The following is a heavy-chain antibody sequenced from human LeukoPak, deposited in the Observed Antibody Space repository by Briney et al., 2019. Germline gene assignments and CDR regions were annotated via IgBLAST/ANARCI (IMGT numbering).Heavy chain of an antibody. Sequence: GGSLRLSCAASGFTFSSYAMSWVRQAPGKGLEWVSTISGSGGSTNHADSVKGRFTISRDDSKNTLYLQMNSLRAEDTAVYYCARLVYGDYDSNWFDPWGQGTLVTVSS. J-gene: IGHJ5*02. D-gene: IGHD4-17*01. V-gene: IGHV3-23*01. CDR3: ARLVYGDYDSNWFDP. CDR2: ISGSGGST. CDR1: GFTFSSYA.